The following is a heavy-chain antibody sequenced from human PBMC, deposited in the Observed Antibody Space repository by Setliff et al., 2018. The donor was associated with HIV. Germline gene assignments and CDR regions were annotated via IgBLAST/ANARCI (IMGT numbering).Heavy chain of an antibody. CDR2: INHSGST. J-gene: IGHJ6*02. CDR3: ASFFVTTVTNQDYWGHYYYFGMDV. Sequence: SETLSLTCAVYGGSFSGYYWSWIRQPPGKGLEWIGEINHSGSTNYNPSLKSRVTISVDTSKNQFSLKLTSVTAADTAMYYCASFFVTTVTNQDYWGHYYYFGMDVWGQGTAVTVSS. CDR1: GGSFSGYY. V-gene: IGHV4-34*01. D-gene: IGHD4-17*01.